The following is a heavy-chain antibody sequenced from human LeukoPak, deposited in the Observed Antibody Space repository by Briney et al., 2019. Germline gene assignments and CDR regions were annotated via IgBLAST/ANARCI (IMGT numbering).Heavy chain of an antibody. V-gene: IGHV3-23*01. CDR2: ISGSGGST. Sequence: GGSLRLSCAASGFTFSSYAMSWVRQAPGKGLEWVSAISGSGGSTYYADSVKGRFTISRDNSKNTLYLQMNSLRAEDTAVYYCAKRGTNKSSNYDFWSGYPTFDYWGQGTLVTVSS. D-gene: IGHD3-3*01. CDR1: GFTFSSYA. CDR3: AKRGTNKSSNYDFWSGYPTFDY. J-gene: IGHJ4*02.